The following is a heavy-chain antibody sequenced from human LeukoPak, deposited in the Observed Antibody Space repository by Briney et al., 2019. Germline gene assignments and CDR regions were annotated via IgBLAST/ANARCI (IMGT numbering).Heavy chain of an antibody. D-gene: IGHD4-17*01. CDR2: IKQDGSVK. CDR3: ARDPYGDSLDY. V-gene: IGHV3-7*01. CDR1: GFIFNNYW. J-gene: IGHJ4*02. Sequence: GGSLRLSCAASGFIFNNYWMTWVRQAPGKGLEWVANIKQDGSVKYYVDSVKGRFTISRDNAKNSLYLQMNSLRAEDTAVYFCARDPYGDSLDYWGQGTLVTVSS.